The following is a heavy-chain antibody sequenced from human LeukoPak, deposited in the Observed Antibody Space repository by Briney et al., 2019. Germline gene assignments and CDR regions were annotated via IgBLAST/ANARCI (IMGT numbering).Heavy chain of an antibody. J-gene: IGHJ6*03. Sequence: GGSLRLSCAASGFTFNSYSMNWVRQAPGKGLEWVSSISSGSSYMYYADSVKGRFTISRDNAKNSLYLQMNSLRAEDTAVYYCARDYIFGVVISYYMDVWGKGTTVTVSS. CDR1: GFTFNSYS. V-gene: IGHV3-21*01. CDR2: ISSGSSYM. CDR3: ARDYIFGVVISYYMDV. D-gene: IGHD3-3*01.